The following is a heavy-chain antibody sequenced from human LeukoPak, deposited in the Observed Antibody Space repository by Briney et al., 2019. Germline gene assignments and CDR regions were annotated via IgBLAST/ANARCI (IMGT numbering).Heavy chain of an antibody. CDR1: GGSISSSSYY. CDR2: IYYSGST. CDR3: AAYRWEQLVLGY. V-gene: IGHV4-39*01. Sequence: SETLSLTCTVSGGSISSSSYYWGWIRQPPGKGLEWIGSIYYSGSTYYNPSLKSRVTISVDTSKNQFSLKLSSVTAADTAVYYCAAYRWEQLVLGYWGQGTLVTVSS. D-gene: IGHD6-6*01. J-gene: IGHJ4*02.